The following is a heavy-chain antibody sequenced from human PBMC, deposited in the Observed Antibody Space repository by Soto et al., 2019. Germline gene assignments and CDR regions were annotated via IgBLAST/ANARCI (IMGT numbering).Heavy chain of an antibody. V-gene: IGHV3-30*18. CDR2: ISYNGNDK. Sequence: PGGSLRLSCAASGSTFSSYGMHWVRQAPGKGLEWVAVISYNGNDKYHADSVKGRFTVSRDNSKNTLYLQMNSLRPEDTAVYHCAKDGDAAAAGYYFDYWGQGTLVTVSS. CDR1: GSTFSSYG. J-gene: IGHJ4*02. CDR3: AKDGDAAAAGYYFDY. D-gene: IGHD6-13*01.